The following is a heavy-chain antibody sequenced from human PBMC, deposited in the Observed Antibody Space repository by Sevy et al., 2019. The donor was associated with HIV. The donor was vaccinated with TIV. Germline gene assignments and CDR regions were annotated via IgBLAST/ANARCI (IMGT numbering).Heavy chain of an antibody. CDR1: GFNFSIYG. V-gene: IGHV3-33*01. CDR3: VRGRDYGNFDY. CDR2: IYHDESSQ. Sequence: GGSLRLSCAASGFNFSIYGMHWVRQAPGKGLEWVALIYHDESSQYYADSVKGRFTISRDNSKNTLYLQMNSLRVEDTALYYCVRGRDYGNFDYWGQGTLVTVSS. J-gene: IGHJ4*02. D-gene: IGHD4-17*01.